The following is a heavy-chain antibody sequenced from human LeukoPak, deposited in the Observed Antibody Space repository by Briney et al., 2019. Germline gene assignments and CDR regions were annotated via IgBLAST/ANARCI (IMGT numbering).Heavy chain of an antibody. D-gene: IGHD3-10*01. CDR2: ISAYNGNT. CDR3: ARKYYYGSGSFHYMDV. J-gene: IGHJ6*03. CDR1: GYTFTSYG. V-gene: IGHV1-18*01. Sequence: ASVKVSCKASGYTFTSYGISLVRQAPGQGLEWMGWISAYNGNTNYAQKLQGRVTMTTDTSTSTAYMELRSLRSDDTAVYYCARKYYYGSGSFHYMDVWGKGTTVTVSS.